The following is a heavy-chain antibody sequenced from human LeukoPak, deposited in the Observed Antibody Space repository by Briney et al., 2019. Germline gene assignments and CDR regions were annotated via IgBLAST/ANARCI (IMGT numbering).Heavy chain of an antibody. CDR2: IRVNGDST. CDR3: ARDRSGDYYFDY. J-gene: IGHJ4*02. Sequence: GGSLSLSCAASGFNFANRAMSWVRQTAGKGLEWVSAIRVNGDSTFYADSVKGRFTISRDNSKNTLYLQMNSLRVEDTAVYYCARDRSGDYYFDYWGQGTLVTVSS. V-gene: IGHV3-23*01. D-gene: IGHD4-17*01. CDR1: GFNFANRA.